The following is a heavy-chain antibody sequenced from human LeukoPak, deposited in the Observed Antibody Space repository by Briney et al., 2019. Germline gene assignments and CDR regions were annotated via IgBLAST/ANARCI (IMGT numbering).Heavy chain of an antibody. Sequence: GGSLRLSCAASGFTFSSYSMNWVRQAPGKGLEWVSSISSSSSYIYYADSVKGRFTISRDNAKNSLYLQMNSLRAEDTAVYYCARDGGYDFWSGYCVTTNNWFDPWGQGTLVTVSS. CDR2: ISSSSSYI. J-gene: IGHJ5*02. V-gene: IGHV3-21*04. CDR3: ARDGGYDFWSGYCVTTNNWFDP. CDR1: GFTFSSYS. D-gene: IGHD3-3*01.